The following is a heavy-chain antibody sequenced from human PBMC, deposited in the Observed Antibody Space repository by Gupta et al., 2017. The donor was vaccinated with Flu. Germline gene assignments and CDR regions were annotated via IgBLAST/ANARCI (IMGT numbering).Heavy chain of an antibody. CDR2: IIPVFGPT. J-gene: IGHJ4*02. Sequence: FSDYAINWVRRAPGKGLEWMGGIIPVFGPTKYEQKFQGRVTSTADESTNTAYLELSSLRSEDTAVYYCARKGGGHCSGGTCYSFDYWGQGTLVTVSS. D-gene: IGHD2-15*01. CDR1: FSDYA. V-gene: IGHV1-69*01. CDR3: ARKGGGHCSGGTCYSFDY.